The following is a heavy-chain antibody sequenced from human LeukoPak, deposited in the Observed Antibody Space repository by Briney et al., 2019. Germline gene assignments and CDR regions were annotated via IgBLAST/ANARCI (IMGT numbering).Heavy chain of an antibody. CDR3: AKGGQVDFDWLDDYYYYYGMDV. J-gene: IGHJ6*02. Sequence: GGSLRLSCAASGFTFSSYAMSWVRQAPGKGLEWVSAISGSGGSTYYADSVKGRFTISRDNSKNTLYLQMNSLRAEDTAVYYCAKGGQVDFDWLDDYYYYYGMDVWGQGTTVTVSS. D-gene: IGHD3-9*01. CDR1: GFTFSSYA. CDR2: ISGSGGST. V-gene: IGHV3-23*01.